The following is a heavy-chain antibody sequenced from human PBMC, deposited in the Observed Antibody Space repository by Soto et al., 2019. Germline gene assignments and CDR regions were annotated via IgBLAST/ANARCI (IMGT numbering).Heavy chain of an antibody. D-gene: IGHD6-6*01. CDR1: GGTFSRYS. V-gene: IGHV1-69*02. CDR2: IIPIFGIP. CDR3: ASRSGAARPYYYYYGMDV. Sequence: SVKVSCKASGGTFSRYSITWVRQAPGHGLEWIGRIIPIFGIPTYAQKFQGRVTFTADESTSTAYMELSSLRSEDTAVYYCASRSGAARPYYYYYGMDVWGQGTTVTVSS. J-gene: IGHJ6*02.